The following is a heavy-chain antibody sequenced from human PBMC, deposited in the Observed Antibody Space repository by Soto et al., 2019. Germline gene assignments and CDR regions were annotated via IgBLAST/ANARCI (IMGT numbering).Heavy chain of an antibody. CDR3: ARAPRLLGNYYYYYMDV. D-gene: IGHD3-22*01. J-gene: IGHJ6*03. CDR2: INAGNGNT. Sequence: ASVKVSCKASGYTFTSYAMHWVRQAPGQRLEWMGWINAGNGNTKYSQKFQGRVTITRDTSASTAYMELSSLRSEDTAVYYCARAPRLLGNYYYYYMDVWGKGTTVTVSS. CDR1: GYTFTSYA. V-gene: IGHV1-3*01.